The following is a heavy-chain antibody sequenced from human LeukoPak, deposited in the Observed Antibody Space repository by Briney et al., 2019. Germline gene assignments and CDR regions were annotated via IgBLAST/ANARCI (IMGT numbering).Heavy chain of an antibody. D-gene: IGHD6-13*01. Sequence: PSQTLSLTCTVSGGSISGGSYHWIWIRQPAGKGLEWIGHIYTSGSTNYNPSLRSRVTISVDTSKNQFSLELTSVTAADTAVYYCARDSSSSWSWFDPWGQGTLVTVSS. J-gene: IGHJ5*02. CDR3: ARDSSSSWSWFDP. V-gene: IGHV4-61*09. CDR1: GGSISGGSYH. CDR2: IYTSGST.